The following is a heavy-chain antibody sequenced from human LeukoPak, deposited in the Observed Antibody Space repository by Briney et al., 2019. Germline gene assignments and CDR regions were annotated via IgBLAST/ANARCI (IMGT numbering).Heavy chain of an antibody. Sequence: SVKVSCKASGGTFSSYAISWVRQAPGQRLEWMGGIIPIFGTANYAQKFQGRVTITADESTSTAYMELSSLRSEDTAVYYCATSYVDTAMVIGLDAFDIWGQGTMVTVSS. D-gene: IGHD5-18*01. CDR3: ATSYVDTAMVIGLDAFDI. J-gene: IGHJ3*02. V-gene: IGHV1-69*13. CDR2: IIPIFGTA. CDR1: GGTFSSYA.